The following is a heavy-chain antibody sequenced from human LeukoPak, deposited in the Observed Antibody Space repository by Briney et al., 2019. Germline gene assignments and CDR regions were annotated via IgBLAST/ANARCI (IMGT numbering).Heavy chain of an antibody. D-gene: IGHD2-21*02. J-gene: IGHJ4*02. V-gene: IGHV4-59*01. CDR2: IYYSGNT. CDR3: TRTDSATAIDH. Sequence: SETLSLTCTASGGSISTYYWSWIRQPPGKGLEWIGYIYYSGNTNYNPSLRSRVIISLNTSKNQFSLKLSSVTAADTAVYYCTRTDSATAIDHWGQGTLVTVSS. CDR1: GGSISTYY.